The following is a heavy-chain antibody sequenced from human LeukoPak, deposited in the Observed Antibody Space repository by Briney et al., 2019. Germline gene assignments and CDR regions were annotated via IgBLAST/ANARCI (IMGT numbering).Heavy chain of an antibody. V-gene: IGHV4-39*01. CDR1: GDSISESDYHWY. Sequence: SETLSHTCSVSGDSISESDYHWYWAWIRHAPGKGLEWIGSVSYRGSIRYNPALKTRVTISVDVSKNQFSLNLNSVTATDTAVYYCARRHYAAWIDPWGQGTLVTVSS. CDR2: VSYRGSI. CDR3: ARRHYAAWIDP. D-gene: IGHD2-2*01. J-gene: IGHJ5*02.